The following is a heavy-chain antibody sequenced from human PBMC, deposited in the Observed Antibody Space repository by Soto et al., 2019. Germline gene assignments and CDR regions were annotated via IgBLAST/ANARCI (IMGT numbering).Heavy chain of an antibody. CDR3: AGIDYSTSAGV. CDR1: GVTFSNYA. J-gene: IGHJ6*02. D-gene: IGHD6-13*01. Sequence: PGGSLRLSCSVSGVTFSNYAMHRVRQAPGKGLEYVSAIRSDGGGTYYADSVKGRFTISRDNSKNTLYLQMSSLRAEDTAVYFCAGIDYSTSAGVWGQGTTVTVSS. V-gene: IGHV3-64*04. CDR2: IRSDGGGT.